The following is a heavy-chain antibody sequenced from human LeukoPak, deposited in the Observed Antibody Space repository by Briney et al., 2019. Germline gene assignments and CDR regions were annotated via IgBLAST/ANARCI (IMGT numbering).Heavy chain of an antibody. D-gene: IGHD3-22*01. CDR1: GFTFSSYS. Sequence: GGSLRLSWAASGFTFSSYSMNWVRQAQGKGLEWVSYISSSSSTIYYADSVKGRFTISRDNAKNSLYLQMNSLRAEDTAVYYCAGSSGYYFPLYYWGQGTLVTVSS. V-gene: IGHV3-48*04. CDR3: AGSSGYYFPLYY. J-gene: IGHJ4*02. CDR2: ISSSSSTI.